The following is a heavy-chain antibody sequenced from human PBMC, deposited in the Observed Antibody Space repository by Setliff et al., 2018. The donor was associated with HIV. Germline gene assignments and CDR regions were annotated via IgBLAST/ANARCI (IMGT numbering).Heavy chain of an antibody. J-gene: IGHJ3*02. Sequence: PSETLSLTCTVSGGSISSGGYYWSWIRQHPGKGLEWIGYIYYSGSTYYNPSLKSRVTISVDTSKNQFSLKLSSVTAADTAVYYRAGDLQNLSLVSAFDIWGQGTMVTVSS. CDR1: GGSISSGGYY. CDR3: AGDLQNLSLVSAFDI. CDR2: IYYSGST. V-gene: IGHV4-31*03. D-gene: IGHD6-6*01.